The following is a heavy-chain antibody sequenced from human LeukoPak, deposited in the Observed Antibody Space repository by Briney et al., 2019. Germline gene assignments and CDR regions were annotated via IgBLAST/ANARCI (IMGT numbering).Heavy chain of an antibody. Sequence: GGSLRLSCGASGFTFSSYGMHWVRQAPGKGLEWVAVIWSNGRNKYYADSVKGRFTISRDNSKNTLYLQMNSLRAEDTAVYYCARVQRLAAIDYWGQGTLVTVSS. D-gene: IGHD6-6*01. CDR1: GFTFSSYG. CDR2: IWSNGRNK. CDR3: ARVQRLAAIDY. V-gene: IGHV3-33*01. J-gene: IGHJ4*02.